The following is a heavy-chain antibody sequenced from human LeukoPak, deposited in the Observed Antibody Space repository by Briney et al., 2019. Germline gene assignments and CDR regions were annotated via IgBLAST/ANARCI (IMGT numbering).Heavy chain of an antibody. CDR2: INWNGGST. CDR1: GFTFDDYG. Sequence: GGSLRLSRAASGFTFDDYGMSWVRQAPGKGLEWVSGINWNGGSTGYADSVKGRFTISRDNAKNSLYLQVNSLRADDTAVYYCARDLDSSGWEGAFDIWGQGTMVTVSS. D-gene: IGHD6-19*01. CDR3: ARDLDSSGWEGAFDI. V-gene: IGHV3-20*04. J-gene: IGHJ3*02.